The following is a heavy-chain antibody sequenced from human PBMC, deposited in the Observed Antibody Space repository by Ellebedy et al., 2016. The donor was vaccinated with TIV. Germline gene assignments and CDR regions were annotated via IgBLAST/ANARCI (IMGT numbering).Heavy chain of an antibody. Sequence: GESLKISCAASGYTVSSNYISWVRQAPGKGLEWVSISYSGGATYYADSVKGRFTISRDNFKNTVHLQMNSLRAEDTAVYYCAREDWGGYYSYGMDVWGQGTTVTVSS. CDR1: GYTVSSNY. J-gene: IGHJ6*02. CDR3: AREDWGGYYSYGMDV. V-gene: IGHV3-53*01. D-gene: IGHD7-27*01. CDR2: SYSGGAT.